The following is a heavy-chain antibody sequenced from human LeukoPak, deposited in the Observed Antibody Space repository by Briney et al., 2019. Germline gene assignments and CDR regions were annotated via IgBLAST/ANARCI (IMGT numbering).Heavy chain of an antibody. D-gene: IGHD3-3*01. Sequence: GGSLRLSCAASGFTFSDYYMSWIRQAPGEGLEWVSYISSSGSTIYYADSVKGRFTISRDNAKNSLYLQMNSLRAEDTAVYYCARASVTIFGYYGMAVWGQGTTVTVSS. V-gene: IGHV3-11*01. J-gene: IGHJ6*02. CDR3: ARASVTIFGYYGMAV. CDR1: GFTFSDYY. CDR2: ISSSGSTI.